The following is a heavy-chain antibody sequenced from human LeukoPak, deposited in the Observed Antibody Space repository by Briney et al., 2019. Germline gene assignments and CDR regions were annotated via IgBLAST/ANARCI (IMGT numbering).Heavy chain of an antibody. CDR1: AFTVNNNY. V-gene: IGHV3-53*01. J-gene: IGHJ4*02. CDR2: IYSAGST. D-gene: IGHD4-17*01. CDR3: AGGLRSGLIDY. Sequence: GGSLRLSCAASAFTVNNNYMSWVRQAPGKGLEWVSTIYSAGSTNYADSVKGRFTISRDNSKNTMYLQMNSLRAEDTAVYYCAGGLRSGLIDYWGQGTLVTVSS.